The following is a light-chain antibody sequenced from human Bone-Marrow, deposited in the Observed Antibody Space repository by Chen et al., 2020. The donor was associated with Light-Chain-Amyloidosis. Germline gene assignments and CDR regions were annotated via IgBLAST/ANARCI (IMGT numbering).Light chain of an antibody. CDR1: NIGSTS. V-gene: IGLV3-21*02. CDR3: QVWDRSSDRPV. J-gene: IGLJ3*02. CDR2: EDS. Sequence: SDVLTQPSSVSVAPGQTATIAWGGNNIGSTSVHWYQQTPGQAPLLVVYEDSARPSGLPERLSGSNSGNTATLTISRVEAGDEADYYCQVWDRSSDRPVFGGGTKLTVL.